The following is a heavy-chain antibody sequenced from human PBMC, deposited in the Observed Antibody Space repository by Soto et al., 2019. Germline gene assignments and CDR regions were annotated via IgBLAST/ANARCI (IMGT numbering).Heavy chain of an antibody. Sequence: ASVKVSCKASGYTFTSYDINWVRQATGQGLEWMGWMNPNSGNTGYAQKFQGRVTMTRNTSISTAYMELSSLRSEYTAVYYCARIAPRSRYCSGGSCYGYWGQGTLVTVSS. J-gene: IGHJ4*02. V-gene: IGHV1-8*01. CDR2: MNPNSGNT. D-gene: IGHD2-15*01. CDR3: ARIAPRSRYCSGGSCYGY. CDR1: GYTFTSYD.